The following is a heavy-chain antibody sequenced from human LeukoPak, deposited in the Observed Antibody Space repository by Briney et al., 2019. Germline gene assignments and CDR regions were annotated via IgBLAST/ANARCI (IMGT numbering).Heavy chain of an antibody. CDR3: ARTNTVTTYPYYFDY. CDR2: IYYSGST. V-gene: IGHV4-59*01. D-gene: IGHD4-17*01. J-gene: IGHJ4*02. CDR1: GGSISSYY. Sequence: SETLSLTCTVSGGSISSYYWSWIRQPPGKGLEWIGYIYYSGSTDYNPSLKSRVTISVDTSKNQFSLKLSSVTAADTAVYYCARTNTVTTYPYYFDYWGQGTLVTVSS.